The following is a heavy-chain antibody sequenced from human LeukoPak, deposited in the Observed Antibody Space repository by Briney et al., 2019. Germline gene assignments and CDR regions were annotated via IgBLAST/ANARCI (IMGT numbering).Heavy chain of an antibody. D-gene: IGHD3-10*01. J-gene: IGHJ3*02. Sequence: SETLSLTCTVSGGSISSSSYYWGWIRQPPGKGLEWIGSIYYSGSTYYNPSLKSRVTISVDTSKNQFSLKLSSVTAADTAVYYCATSREGRRYYYGSTGRVAFDIWGQGTMVTVSS. V-gene: IGHV4-39*01. CDR2: IYYSGST. CDR3: ATSREGRRYYYGSTGRVAFDI. CDR1: GGSISSSSYY.